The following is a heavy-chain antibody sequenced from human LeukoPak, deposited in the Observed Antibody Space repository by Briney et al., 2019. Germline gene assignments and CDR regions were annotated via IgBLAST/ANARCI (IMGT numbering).Heavy chain of an antibody. V-gene: IGHV4-34*01. CDR3: ARGEGYYYGSGSYYRTPRKFDY. Sequence: SETLSLTCAVYGGSFSGYYWSWIRQPPGRGLEWIGEINHSGSTNYNPSLKSRVTISVDTSKNQFSLKLSSVTAADTAVYYCARGEGYYYGSGSYYRTPRKFDYWGQGTLVTVSS. CDR2: INHSGST. CDR1: GGSFSGYY. J-gene: IGHJ4*02. D-gene: IGHD3-10*01.